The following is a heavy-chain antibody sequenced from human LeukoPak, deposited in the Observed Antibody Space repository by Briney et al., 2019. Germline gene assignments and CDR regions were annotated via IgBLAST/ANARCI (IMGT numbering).Heavy chain of an antibody. V-gene: IGHV4-59*01. CDR3: ARTDAFDF. Sequence: SETLTLTCTVPGGSINSYYWNWVRQPPGRGLEWIGFVSDSGSTSYNPSLKSRVTISVDTSKNQFSLKLSPVTAADTAVYYCARTDAFDFWGQGTMVSVSS. CDR1: GGSINSYY. J-gene: IGHJ3*01. CDR2: VSDSGST.